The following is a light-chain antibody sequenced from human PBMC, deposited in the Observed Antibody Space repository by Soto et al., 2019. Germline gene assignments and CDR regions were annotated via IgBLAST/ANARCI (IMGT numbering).Light chain of an antibody. Sequence: EIVMTQSPATLSVSPGERATLSCGASQNINSNLAWYQHKPGQTPRLLIYDTSTRATGVPTRFSGSRSGAEFTLTINSLQSEDFAVYYCQPYNNWPLTFGGGTKVDIK. J-gene: IGKJ4*01. CDR2: DTS. CDR3: QPYNNWPLT. CDR1: QNINSN. V-gene: IGKV3-15*01.